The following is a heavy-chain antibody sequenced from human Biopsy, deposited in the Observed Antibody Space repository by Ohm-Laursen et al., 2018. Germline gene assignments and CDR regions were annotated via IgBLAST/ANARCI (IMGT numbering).Heavy chain of an antibody. CDR1: GGSISSNSYY. J-gene: IGHJ4*02. CDR2: ISSSGRTM. Sequence: LSLTCTVSGGSISSNSYYWGWIRQAPGKGLEWVSYISSSGRTMYYADSVKGRFTISRDNANKSLYLQMNSLRAEDTAVYYCATTRSFDNWGQGTLVTVSS. V-gene: IGHV3-11*01. D-gene: IGHD5-24*01. CDR3: ATTRSFDN.